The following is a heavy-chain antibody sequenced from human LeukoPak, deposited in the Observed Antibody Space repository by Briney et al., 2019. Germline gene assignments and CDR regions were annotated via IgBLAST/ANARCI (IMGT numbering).Heavy chain of an antibody. CDR3: ARDWYHYDSSGPPYYFDY. V-gene: IGHV4-39*07. J-gene: IGHJ4*02. CDR2: IYYSGST. D-gene: IGHD3-22*01. CDR1: GGSISSSSYY. Sequence: PSETLSLTCTVSGGSISSSSYYWGWIRQPPGKGLEWIGSIYYSGSTYYNPSLKSRVTISVDTSKNQFSLKLSSVTAADTAVYYCARDWYHYDSSGPPYYFDYWGQGTLVTVSS.